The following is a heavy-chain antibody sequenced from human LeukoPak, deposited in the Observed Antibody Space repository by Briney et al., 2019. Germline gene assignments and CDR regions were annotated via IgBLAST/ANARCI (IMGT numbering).Heavy chain of an antibody. CDR3: ARTYYYDSSGYSDY. Sequence: GGSLRLSCAASGFTFSSYSMNWVRQAPGKGLEWVSYISSSSSTIYYADSVKGRFTISRDNAKNSLYLQMNSLRAKDTAVYYCARTYYYDSSGYSDYWAREPWSPSPQ. D-gene: IGHD3-22*01. CDR2: ISSSSSTI. CDR1: GFTFSSYS. J-gene: IGHJ4*02. V-gene: IGHV3-48*04.